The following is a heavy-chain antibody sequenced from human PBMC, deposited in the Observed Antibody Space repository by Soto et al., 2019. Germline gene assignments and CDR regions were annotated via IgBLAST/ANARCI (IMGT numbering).Heavy chain of an antibody. D-gene: IGHD6-13*01. J-gene: IGHJ6*03. CDR1: GFTFSSYW. V-gene: IGHV3-74*01. Sequence: GGSLRLSCAASGFTFSSYWMHWVRQALGKGLVWVSRINSDGSSTSYADSVKGRFTISRDNAKNTLYLQMNSLRAEDTAVYYCARISGEYSSSWYEPFRNYYYYYMDVWGKGTTVTVSS. CDR3: ARISGEYSSSWYEPFRNYYYYYMDV. CDR2: INSDGSST.